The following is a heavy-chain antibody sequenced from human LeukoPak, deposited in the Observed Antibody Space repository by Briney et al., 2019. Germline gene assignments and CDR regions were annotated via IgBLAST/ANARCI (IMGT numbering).Heavy chain of an antibody. Sequence: SETLSLTCPVSGGSISSYYWSWVRQPPGKGLEWIGCIYYIGSTNYNPSLKSRVTISLDTSKNQFSLKLSSVTAADTAVYYCARHGGAYSFDYWGQGTLVTVSS. J-gene: IGHJ4*02. D-gene: IGHD4-11*01. CDR2: IYYIGST. CDR1: GGSISSYY. CDR3: ARHGGAYSFDY. V-gene: IGHV4-59*08.